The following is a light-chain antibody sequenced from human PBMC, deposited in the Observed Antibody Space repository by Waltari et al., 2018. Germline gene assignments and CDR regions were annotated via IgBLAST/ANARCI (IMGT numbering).Light chain of an antibody. CDR1: SSNIGSNT. CDR2: SNN. CDR3: ATWDDRLDGPL. Sequence: QSVLTQPPSASGTPGQRVTISCPGSSSNIGSNTVNWYQHLPGTAPKLLIYSNNQRPSGVPDPFSGSKSGTSASLAISGLQSKDEAEYYCATWDDRLDGPLFGGGTKLTVV. J-gene: IGLJ3*02. V-gene: IGLV1-44*01.